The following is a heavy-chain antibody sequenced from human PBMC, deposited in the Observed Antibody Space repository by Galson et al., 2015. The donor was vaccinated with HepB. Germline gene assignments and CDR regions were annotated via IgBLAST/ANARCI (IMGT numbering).Heavy chain of an antibody. V-gene: IGHV3-15*01. J-gene: IGHJ4*02. D-gene: IGHD6-19*01. Sequence: SLRLSCAASGLTFSNAWMSWVRQAPGKGLEWVGRIKSKTDGGTTDYAAPVKGRFTISRDDSKNTLYLQMNSLKTEDTAVYYCTTFAQWLVPQYYFDYWGQGTLVTVSS. CDR1: GLTFSNAW. CDR2: IKSKTDGGTT. CDR3: TTFAQWLVPQYYFDY.